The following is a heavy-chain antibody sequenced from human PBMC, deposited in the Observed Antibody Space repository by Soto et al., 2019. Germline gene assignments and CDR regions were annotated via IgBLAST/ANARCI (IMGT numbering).Heavy chain of an antibody. D-gene: IGHD3-10*01. V-gene: IGHV4-34*01. CDR3: ARIALDYYGSGSYYKRRGAFDY. CDR1: GGSFSGYY. CDR2: INHSGST. J-gene: IGHJ4*02. Sequence: SETLSLTCAVYGGSFSGYYWSWIRQPPGKGLEWIGEINHSGSTNYNPSLKSRVTISVDTSKNQFSLKLSSVTAADTAVYYCARIALDYYGSGSYYKRRGAFDYWGQGTLVTVSS.